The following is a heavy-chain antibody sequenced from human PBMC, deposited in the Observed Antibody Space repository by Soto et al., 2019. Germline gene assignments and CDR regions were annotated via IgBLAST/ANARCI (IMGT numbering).Heavy chain of an antibody. D-gene: IGHD5-12*01. CDR1: GGSISSSNW. J-gene: IGHJ4*02. V-gene: IGHV4-4*02. CDR2: IYHSGST. CDR3: ARVHLSGYDSSHFDY. Sequence: PSETLSLTCAVSGGSISSSNWWSWVRQPPGKGLEWIGEIYHSGSTNYNPSLKSRVTISVDKSKNQFSLKLSSVTAADTAVYYCARVHLSGYDSSHFDYWGQGTLVTVSS.